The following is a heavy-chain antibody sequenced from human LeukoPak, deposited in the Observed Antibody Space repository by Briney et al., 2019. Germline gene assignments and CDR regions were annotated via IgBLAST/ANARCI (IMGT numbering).Heavy chain of an antibody. Sequence: PGGSLRLSCAASGFTFSSYWMHWVRQAPGKGLVWVSRINSDGSSTSYADSVKGRFPISRDNAKNTLYLEMNSLRAEDTAVYYCARVGAVTGTFDYWGQGTLVTVSS. V-gene: IGHV3-74*01. CDR3: ARVGAVTGTFDY. D-gene: IGHD6-19*01. CDR1: GFTFSSYW. CDR2: INSDGSST. J-gene: IGHJ4*02.